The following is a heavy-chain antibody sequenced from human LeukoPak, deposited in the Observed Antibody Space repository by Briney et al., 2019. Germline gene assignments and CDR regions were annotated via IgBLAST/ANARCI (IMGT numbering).Heavy chain of an antibody. CDR2: IYSGGST. V-gene: IGHV3-66*01. J-gene: IGHJ6*02. CDR1: GFTVSSNY. Sequence: AGGSLRLSCAASGFTVSSNYMSWVRQAPGKGLEWVSVIYSGGSTYYADSVKGRFTISRDNSKNTLYLQMNSLRAEDTAVYYCARDSPRIAAAGPQGYGMDVWGQGTTVTVSS. D-gene: IGHD6-13*01. CDR3: ARDSPRIAAAGPQGYGMDV.